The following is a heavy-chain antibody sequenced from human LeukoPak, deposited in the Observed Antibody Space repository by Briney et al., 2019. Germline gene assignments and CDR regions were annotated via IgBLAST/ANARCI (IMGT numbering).Heavy chain of an antibody. CDR2: INPNNDDT. Sequence: ASVKVSCKASGYTFTDYYMHWVRQAPGQGLEWMGWINPNNDDTNYAQKFQGRVTMTRDTSISTAYKELSRLTSDDTAVYYCARRGSGYGYDYWGQGTLVTVSS. D-gene: IGHD5-18*01. J-gene: IGHJ4*02. CDR1: GYTFTDYY. V-gene: IGHV1-2*02. CDR3: ARRGSGYGYDY.